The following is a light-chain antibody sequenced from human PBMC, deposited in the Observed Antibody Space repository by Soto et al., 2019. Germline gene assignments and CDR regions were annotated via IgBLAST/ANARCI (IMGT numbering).Light chain of an antibody. Sequence: DIQMTQSPSTLSASVGDTVTITCRASQSISSWLAWYQQKPGKAPKLLISKASSLESGVPSRFSGSGSGTEFTLTISSLQPDDVGVYYCMQGTHWPITFGQGTRLEIK. CDR3: MQGTHWPIT. J-gene: IGKJ5*01. V-gene: IGKV1-5*03. CDR2: KAS. CDR1: QSISSW.